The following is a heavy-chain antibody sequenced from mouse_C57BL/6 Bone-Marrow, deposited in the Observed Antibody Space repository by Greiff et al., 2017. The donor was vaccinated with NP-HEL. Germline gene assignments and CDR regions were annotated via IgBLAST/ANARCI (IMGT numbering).Heavy chain of an antibody. CDR3: TTGGSSPYYYAMDY. V-gene: IGHV14-4*01. CDR2: IDPENGDT. D-gene: IGHD1-1*01. Sequence: EVHLVESGAELVRPGASVKLSCTASGFNIKDDYMHWVKQRPEQGLEWIGWIDPENGDTEYASKFQGKATITADTSSNTAYLQLSSLTSEDTAVYYCTTGGSSPYYYAMDYWGQGTSVTVSS. CDR1: GFNIKDDY. J-gene: IGHJ4*01.